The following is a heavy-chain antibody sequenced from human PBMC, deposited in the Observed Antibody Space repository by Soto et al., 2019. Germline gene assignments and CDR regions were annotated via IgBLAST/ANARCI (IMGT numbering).Heavy chain of an antibody. V-gene: IGHV1-8*01. CDR3: ARGVKYGAYSRWFDP. CDR1: GNTFTSYD. D-gene: IGHD4-17*01. J-gene: IGHJ5*02. CDR2: MNPNSGNT. Sequence: QVQLVQSAAEVKKPGASVKVSCKASGNTFTSYDINWVRQRAGQGLEYLGWMNPNSGNTAYVQKFQGRVTMTWDTSITTAYMELSSLRSEDTAVYFCARGVKYGAYSRWFDPWGQGTLVTVSS.